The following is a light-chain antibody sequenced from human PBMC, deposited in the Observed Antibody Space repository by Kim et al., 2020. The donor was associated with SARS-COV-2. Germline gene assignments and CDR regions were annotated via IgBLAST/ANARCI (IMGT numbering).Light chain of an antibody. Sequence: AIRVTQSPSSFSASTGERVTITCRASEGIRNFLAWYQQKPGKAPKLLVHAASTLQTGVPSRFSDSGSGTDFTLTISSLQSEDFATYYCQQNFDYPYTFGQGTKLEI. CDR2: AAS. J-gene: IGKJ2*01. CDR3: QQNFDYPYT. CDR1: EGIRNF. V-gene: IGKV1-8*01.